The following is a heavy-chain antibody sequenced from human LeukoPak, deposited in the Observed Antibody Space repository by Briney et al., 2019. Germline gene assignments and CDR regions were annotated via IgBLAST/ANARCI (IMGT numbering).Heavy chain of an antibody. CDR3: AKPYYDSSGYYRNWFDP. J-gene: IGHJ5*02. Sequence: ASVKVSCKASGGTFSSYAISWVRQAPGQGLEWMGGTIPIFGTANYAQKFQGRVTITADESTSTAYMELSSLRSEDTAVYYCAKPYYDSSGYYRNWFDPWGQGTLVTVSS. D-gene: IGHD3-22*01. CDR2: TIPIFGTA. CDR1: GGTFSSYA. V-gene: IGHV1-69*13.